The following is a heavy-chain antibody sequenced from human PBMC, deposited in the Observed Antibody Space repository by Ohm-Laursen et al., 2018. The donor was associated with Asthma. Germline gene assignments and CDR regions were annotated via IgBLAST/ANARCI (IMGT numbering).Heavy chain of an antibody. D-gene: IGHD3-22*01. CDR3: ARDGWSYYDSSGYSG. CDR2: INSDVSET. V-gene: IGHV3-74*01. J-gene: IGHJ4*02. CDR1: GFTFSGYW. Sequence: GSLRLSCAASGFTFSGYWMHWVRQAPGKGLVWVSRINSDVSETTYADSVKGRFTISRDNAKNTLYLQMNSLRAEDTAVYYCARDGWSYYDSSGYSGWGQGTLVTVSS.